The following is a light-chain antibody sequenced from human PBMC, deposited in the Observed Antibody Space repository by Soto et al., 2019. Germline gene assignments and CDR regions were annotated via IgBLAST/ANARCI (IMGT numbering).Light chain of an antibody. J-gene: IGLJ2*01. V-gene: IGLV1-51*01. CDR3: AVWDISLSGVL. CDR2: DTN. Sequence: QLVLTQPPSVSAAPGQKVTISCSGSSSNIGNNYVSWYQQFPGTVPKLLVSDTNDRPSGIPDRFSASRSGTSATLGITGLQTGDEADYYCAVWDISLSGVLFGGGTKLTVL. CDR1: SSNIGNNY.